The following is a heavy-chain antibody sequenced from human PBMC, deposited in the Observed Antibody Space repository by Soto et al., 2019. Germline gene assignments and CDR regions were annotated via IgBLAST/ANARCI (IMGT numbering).Heavy chain of an antibody. CDR2: IRSKANSYAT. D-gene: IGHD6-13*01. CDR3: TRQGIAAAGTGYYYYGMDV. J-gene: IGHJ6*02. CDR1: GFTFSGSA. Sequence: GGSLRLSCAASGFTFSGSAMHWVRQASGKGLEWVGRIRSKANSYATAYAASVKGRLTISRDDSKNTAYLQMNSLKTDDTAVYYCTRQGIAAAGTGYYYYGMDVWGQGTTVTVSS. V-gene: IGHV3-73*01.